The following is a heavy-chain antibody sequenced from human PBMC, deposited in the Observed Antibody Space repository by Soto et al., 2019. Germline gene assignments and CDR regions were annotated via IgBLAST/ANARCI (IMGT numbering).Heavy chain of an antibody. V-gene: IGHV1-69*12. D-gene: IGHD3-9*01. CDR3: ARDLRTYYDILTGHPIYYYSYGMDV. CDR2: IIPIFGTA. Sequence: QVQLVQSGAEVKKPGSSVKVSCKASGGTFSSYAISWVRQAPGQGLEWMGGIIPIFGTANYAQKFQGRVTITADESTSTAYMELSSLRSEDTAVYYCARDLRTYYDILTGHPIYYYSYGMDVWGQGTTVTVSS. J-gene: IGHJ6*02. CDR1: GGTFSSYA.